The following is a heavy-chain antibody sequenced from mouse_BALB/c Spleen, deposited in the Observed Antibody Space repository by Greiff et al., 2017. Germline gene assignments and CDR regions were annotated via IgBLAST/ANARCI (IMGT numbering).Heavy chain of an antibody. Sequence: EVKVVESGGDLVKPGGSLKLSCAASGFTFSSYGMSWVRQTPDKRLEWVATISSGGSYTYYPDSVKGRFTISRDNAKNTLYLQMSSLKSEDTAMYYCARSYGYFGYWGQGTTLTVSS. CDR1: GFTFSSYG. V-gene: IGHV5-6*01. J-gene: IGHJ2*01. CDR2: ISSGGSYT. CDR3: ARSYGYFGY. D-gene: IGHD1-1*02.